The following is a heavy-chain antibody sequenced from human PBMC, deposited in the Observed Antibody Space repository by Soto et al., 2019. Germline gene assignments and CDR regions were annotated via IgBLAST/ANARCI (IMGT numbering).Heavy chain of an antibody. CDR2: IVVGSGNT. V-gene: IGHV1-58*01. D-gene: IGHD2-21*01. CDR3: ASDNLCGLVTL. Sequence: GASGKVCCKASGFTFTRSAVQWGRQARGQRLEWIGWIVVGSGNTNYAQKFQERVTITRDMSTSTAYMELSSLRSEDTAVYYCASDNLCGLVTLCGQRTLDIGSS. J-gene: IGHJ1*01. CDR1: GFTFTRSA.